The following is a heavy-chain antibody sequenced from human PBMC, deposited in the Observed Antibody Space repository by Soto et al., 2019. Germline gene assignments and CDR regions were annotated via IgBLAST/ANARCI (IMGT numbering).Heavy chain of an antibody. CDR3: ARGFKREYYYYYYGMDV. J-gene: IGHJ6*02. CDR2: MNPNSGNT. Sequence: QVQLVQSGAEVKKPGASVKVSCKASGYTFTSYDINWVRQATGQGPEWMGWMNPNSGNTGYAQKFQGRVTMTRNTSISTAYMELSSLRSEDTAVYYCARGFKREYYYYYYGMDVWGQGTTVTVSS. V-gene: IGHV1-8*01. D-gene: IGHD3-10*01. CDR1: GYTFTSYD.